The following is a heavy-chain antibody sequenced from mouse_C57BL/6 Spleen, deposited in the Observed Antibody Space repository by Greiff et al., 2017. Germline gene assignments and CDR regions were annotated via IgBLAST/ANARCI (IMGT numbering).Heavy chain of an antibody. Sequence: QVQLQQSGPALVKPGASVKISCKASGYAFSSSWMNWVKQRPGKGLEWIGRSYPGDGDTNYNGKFKGKATLTADKSSSTAYMQLSSLTSEDSAVYFCAIDYDPFDYWGQGTTLTVSS. V-gene: IGHV1-82*01. CDR1: GYAFSSSW. D-gene: IGHD2-4*01. CDR2: SYPGDGDT. CDR3: AIDYDPFDY. J-gene: IGHJ2*01.